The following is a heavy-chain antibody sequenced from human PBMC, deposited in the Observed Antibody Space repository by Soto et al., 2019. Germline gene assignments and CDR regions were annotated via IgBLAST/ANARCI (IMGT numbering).Heavy chain of an antibody. J-gene: IGHJ4*02. D-gene: IGHD2-21*02. Sequence: QVKLQESGPGLVKPSETLPLTSTVSGGSINSGVYYWTWIRQHPGKGLEWLGYIHNSGNTYDKPSLMCRLTMYLDKSNNQFSPVGRSVPAAEKAVYYCARGVYCGEACYSGNDYWGQGTLVTVST. V-gene: IGHV4-31*03. CDR1: GGSINSGVYY. CDR3: ARGVYCGEACYSGNDY. CDR2: IHNSGNT.